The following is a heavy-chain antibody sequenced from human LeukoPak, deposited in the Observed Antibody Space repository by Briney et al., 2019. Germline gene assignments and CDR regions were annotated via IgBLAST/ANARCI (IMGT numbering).Heavy chain of an antibody. CDR1: GYTFTGYY. V-gene: IGHV1-2*04. CDR3: AREIVVVPAASGWFDP. CDR2: INPNSGGT. D-gene: IGHD2-2*01. J-gene: IGHJ5*02. Sequence: ASVKVSCKASGYTFTGYYMHWVRQAPGQGLEWMGWINPNSGGTNYAQKFQGWVTMTRDTSISTAYMELSRLRSDDTAVYYCAREIVVVPAASGWFDPWGQGTLVTVSS.